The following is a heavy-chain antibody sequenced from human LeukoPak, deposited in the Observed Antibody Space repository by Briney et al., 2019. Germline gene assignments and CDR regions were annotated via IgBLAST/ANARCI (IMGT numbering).Heavy chain of an antibody. V-gene: IGHV4-34*01. J-gene: IGHJ6*02. CDR2: INHSGST. Sequence: SETLSLTCAVYGGSFSGYYWSWIRQPPGKGLEWIGEINHSGSTNYNPSLKSRVTISVDTSKNQFSLKLSSVAAADTAVYYCARVNWSGHKYYYYYGMDVWGQGTTVTVSS. CDR3: ARVNWSGHKYYYYYGMDV. CDR1: GGSFSGYY. D-gene: IGHD3-10*01.